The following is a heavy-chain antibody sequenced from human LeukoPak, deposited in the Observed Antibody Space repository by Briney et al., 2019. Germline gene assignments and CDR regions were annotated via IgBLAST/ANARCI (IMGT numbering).Heavy chain of an antibody. CDR1: RFTFSSYA. CDR2: ISGSGGST. CDR3: VLPYDYGDCVFDY. V-gene: IGHV3-23*01. J-gene: IGHJ4*02. Sequence: GGSLRLSSAASRFTFSSYAMSWVRQAPGKGLERVSAISGSGGSTYYADSVKGRFTISRDNSKNTLYLQMNSLRAEDTAVYYCVLPYDYGDCVFDYWGQGTLVTVSS. D-gene: IGHD4-17*01.